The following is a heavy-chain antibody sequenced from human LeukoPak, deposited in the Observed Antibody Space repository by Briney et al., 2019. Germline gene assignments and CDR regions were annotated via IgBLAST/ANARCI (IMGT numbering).Heavy chain of an antibody. D-gene: IGHD2-2*01. J-gene: IGHJ4*02. CDR3: AKGYCRGNSCYDDRGAFDY. CDR2: IYHSGST. Sequence: SETLSLTCSVSGYSISSGNYWGWIRLPPGKGLQWIESIYHSGSTYYNPSLKSRVTTSVDTSKNQFSLKLSSVTAADTAVYYCAKGYCRGNSCYDDRGAFDYWGQGTLVTVSS. CDR1: GYSISSGNY. V-gene: IGHV4-38-2*02.